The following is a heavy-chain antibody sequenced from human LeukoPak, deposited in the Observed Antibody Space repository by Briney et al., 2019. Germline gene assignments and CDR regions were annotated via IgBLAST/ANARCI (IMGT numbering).Heavy chain of an antibody. V-gene: IGHV1-69*05. D-gene: IGHD5-18*01. CDR1: GGTFSSYA. CDR2: IIPIFGTA. Sequence: SVKVSCKASGGTFSSYAISWVRQAPGQGLEWMGGIIPIFGTANYAQKFQGRVTITTDESTSTAYMKLSSLRSEDTAVYYCARDGRGYSYGLNYWGQGTLVTVSS. CDR3: ARDGRGYSYGLNY. J-gene: IGHJ4*02.